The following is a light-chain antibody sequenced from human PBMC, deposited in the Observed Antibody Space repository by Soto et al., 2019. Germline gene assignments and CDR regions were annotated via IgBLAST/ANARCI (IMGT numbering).Light chain of an antibody. V-gene: IGLV2-14*01. Sequence: QSALTQPASVSGSPGQSITISCTGTSSDVGGYNYVSWYQQNPGKAPKLMIYDVSNRPSGVSNRFSGSKSGNTASLTISGLQAEDEADYYCCSYTSSSHLVVFGGGTKLTVL. CDR2: DVS. CDR3: CSYTSSSHLVV. J-gene: IGLJ2*01. CDR1: SSDVGGYNY.